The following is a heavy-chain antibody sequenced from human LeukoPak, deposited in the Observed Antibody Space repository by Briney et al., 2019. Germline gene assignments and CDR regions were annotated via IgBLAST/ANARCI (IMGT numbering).Heavy chain of an antibody. CDR3: AKDLRTIVAVAGTLDS. CDR1: GFTFGDYA. J-gene: IGHJ4*02. CDR2: IKQDGSEK. Sequence: GRSLRLSCTASGFTFGDYAMSWVRQAPGKGLEWVANIKQDGSEKYYVDSVKGRFTISRDNSKNTLYLQMDSLRGEDTAVYYCAKDLRTIVAVAGTLDSWGQGTLVTVSS. D-gene: IGHD6-19*01. V-gene: IGHV3-7*01.